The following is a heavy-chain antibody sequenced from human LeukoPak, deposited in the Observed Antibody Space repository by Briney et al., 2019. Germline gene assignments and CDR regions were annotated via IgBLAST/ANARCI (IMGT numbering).Heavy chain of an antibody. CDR1: GFTLQNYA. CDR2: THGNGGNT. J-gene: IGHJ6*02. V-gene: IGHV3-64D*06. Sequence: GGSLRLSCSASGFTLQNYAMYWVRQAPGKELEQVSLTHGNGGNTDYADFVKGRFTISRDYSKNALYLQLASLSVEDTAVYYCVRDSYGMDVWGQGTTVTVS. D-gene: IGHD3-22*01. CDR3: VRDSYGMDV.